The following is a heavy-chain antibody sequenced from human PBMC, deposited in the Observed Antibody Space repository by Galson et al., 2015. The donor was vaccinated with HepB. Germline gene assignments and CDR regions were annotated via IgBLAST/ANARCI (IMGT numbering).Heavy chain of an antibody. CDR3: AKATSGTCSGANCYYFDF. V-gene: IGHV3-23*01. J-gene: IGHJ4*02. D-gene: IGHD2-15*01. Sequence: SLRLSCAASGFTFGSYAMSWVRQTPEKGLEWVSTFSGPVATTYHAASVKGRFTISRDNSKNTLSLQMNGLRADDTAVYYCAKATSGTCSGANCYYFDFWGQGALVTVSS. CDR2: FSGPVATT. CDR1: GFTFGSYA.